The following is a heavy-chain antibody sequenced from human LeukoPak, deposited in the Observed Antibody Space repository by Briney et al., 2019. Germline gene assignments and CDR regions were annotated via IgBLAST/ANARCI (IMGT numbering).Heavy chain of an antibody. J-gene: IGHJ4*02. D-gene: IGHD3-10*01. CDR3: ASGEYYFDY. Sequence: GGTLRLSCAASGFTFSSYWMSWVRQAPGKGLEWVPYISSSSSTIYYADSVKGRFTISRDNAKNSLYLQMNSLRAEDTAVYYCASGEYYFDYWGQGTLVTVSS. V-gene: IGHV3-48*01. CDR1: GFTFSSYW. CDR2: ISSSSSTI.